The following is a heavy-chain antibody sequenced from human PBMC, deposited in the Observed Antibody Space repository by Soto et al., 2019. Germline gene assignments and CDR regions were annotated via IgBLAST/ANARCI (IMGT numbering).Heavy chain of an antibody. D-gene: IGHD6-19*01. V-gene: IGHV4-59*08. J-gene: IGHJ4*02. Sequence: EALSVRCTVSGGSMSPYYCSGCRQPPGKGLEWIGYIYNIGSTNYNPSLRSRVTMSIDTSQEQFSLKLSSVTATDTAVYYCARHVNLPLAGTGCDSWGRGTLVTVS. CDR3: ARHVNLPLAGTGCDS. CDR1: GGSMSPYY. CDR2: IYNIGST.